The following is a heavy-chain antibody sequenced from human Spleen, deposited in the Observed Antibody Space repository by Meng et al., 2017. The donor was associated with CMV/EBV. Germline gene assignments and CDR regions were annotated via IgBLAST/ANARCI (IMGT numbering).Heavy chain of an antibody. Sequence: GRADVMSSDHTSLTLTGSCGHGSSGSYYWSWFLQPPGKGLEWIWYIYSSGSTTDNPSLKSRVTISVDTSKNQFSLKLSSVTAADTAVYYCARARYDYVWGSYRRPHFDYWGQGTLVTVSS. CDR3: ARARYDYVWGSYRRPHFDY. CDR2: IYSSGST. J-gene: IGHJ4*02. V-gene: IGHV4-61*01. CDR1: CGHGSSGSYY. D-gene: IGHD3-16*02.